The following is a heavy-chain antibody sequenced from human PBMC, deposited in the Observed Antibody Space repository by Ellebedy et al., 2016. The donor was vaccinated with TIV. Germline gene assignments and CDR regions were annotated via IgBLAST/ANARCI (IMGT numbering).Heavy chain of an antibody. CDR2: ISGSGGST. J-gene: IGHJ4*02. V-gene: IGHV3-23*01. CDR1: GFTFSSYG. CDR3: AKGLTGNDY. Sequence: GESLKISXAASGFTFSSYGMHWVRQAPGKGLEWVSAISGSGGSTYYADSVKGRFTISRDNSKNTLYLQMNSLRAEDTAVYYCAKGLTGNDYWGQGTLVTVSS. D-gene: IGHD7-27*01.